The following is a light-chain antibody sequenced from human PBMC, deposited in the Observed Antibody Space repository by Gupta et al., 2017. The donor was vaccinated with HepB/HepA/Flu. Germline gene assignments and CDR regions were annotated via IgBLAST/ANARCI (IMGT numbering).Light chain of an antibody. Sequence: TQLTESASFLSASVGDRVTITCRASQGISSYLAWYQQKPGKAPKLLIYAASTLQSGVPSRFSGSGSGTEFTLTISSLQPEDFATYYCQQLNGYPTFGQGTKVEIK. V-gene: IGKV1-9*01. CDR3: QQLNGYPT. CDR2: AAS. CDR1: QGISSY. J-gene: IGKJ1*01.